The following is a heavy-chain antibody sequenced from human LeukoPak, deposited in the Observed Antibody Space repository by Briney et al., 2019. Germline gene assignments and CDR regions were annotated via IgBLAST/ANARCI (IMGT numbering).Heavy chain of an antibody. CDR2: ISSSGSTI. J-gene: IGHJ5*02. V-gene: IGHV3-11*04. CDR1: GFTFNNYW. CDR3: ADLGPTVVTGA. Sequence: GGSLRLSCAASGFTFNNYWMSWVRQAPGKGLEWVSYISSSGSTIYYADSVKGRFTISRDNAKNSLYLQMNSLRAEDTAVYYCADLGPTVVTGAWGQGTLVTVSS. D-gene: IGHD4-23*01.